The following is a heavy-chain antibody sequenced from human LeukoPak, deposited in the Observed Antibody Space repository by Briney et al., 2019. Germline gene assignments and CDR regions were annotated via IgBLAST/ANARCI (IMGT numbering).Heavy chain of an antibody. D-gene: IGHD1-26*01. Sequence: ASVKVSCKAFGYTFTGYYMHWVRQAPGQGLEWMGRFDPNNGGTSYAQKVQGRVTITRDTSVSTDYMELSSLRSDDTAVYYCAHGGGSYGDVWGRGTMVAVSS. J-gene: IGHJ3*01. CDR1: GYTFTGYY. CDR3: AHGGGSYGDV. V-gene: IGHV1-2*06. CDR2: FDPNNGGT.